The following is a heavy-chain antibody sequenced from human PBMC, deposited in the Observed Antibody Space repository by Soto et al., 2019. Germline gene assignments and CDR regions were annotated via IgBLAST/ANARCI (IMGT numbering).Heavy chain of an antibody. J-gene: IGHJ6*02. CDR2: ISGSGSTI. D-gene: IGHD3-22*01. V-gene: IGHV3-48*03. CDR1: GFTFSGYE. Sequence: PVGSLRLSCAASGFTFSGYEMNWVRQAPGKGLEWVSYISGSGSTIYYAGSVKGRFTISRDNAKDSLYLQMNSLRAEDTAVYYCAREVVVFGVIIPTPMDVWGQGTTVTVSS. CDR3: AREVVVFGVIIPTPMDV.